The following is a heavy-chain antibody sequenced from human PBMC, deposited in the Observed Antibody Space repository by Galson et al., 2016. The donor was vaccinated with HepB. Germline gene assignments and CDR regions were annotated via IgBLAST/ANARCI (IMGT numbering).Heavy chain of an antibody. CDR3: ARGGEFSGAFDI. CDR1: GCSFTNSW. Sequence: QSGAEVKKPGDSLKISCKGSGCSFTNSWIGWVRQMPGKGLEWMGIIYPGNSDTRYSPSFQGQVTISADKSICTAYLQWSSLKASDTAMYYCARGGEFSGAFDIWGQGTMVTVSS. J-gene: IGHJ3*02. CDR2: IYPGNSDT. D-gene: IGHD3-10*01. V-gene: IGHV5-51*01.